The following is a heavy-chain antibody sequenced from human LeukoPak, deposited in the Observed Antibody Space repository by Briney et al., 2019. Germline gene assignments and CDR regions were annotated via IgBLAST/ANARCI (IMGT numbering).Heavy chain of an antibody. CDR2: ISTYNRNT. CDR3: ARDYGYCSGGSCSTFDY. D-gene: IGHD2-15*01. CDR1: GYTFTTYS. V-gene: IGHV1-18*01. J-gene: IGHJ4*02. Sequence: ASVKVSCKASGYTFTTYSINWVRQAPGQGLEWMGWISTYNRNTNYAQKLQGRVTMTTDTSTSTAYMELRSLRSDDTAVYYCARDYGYCSGGSCSTFDYWGQGTLVTVSS.